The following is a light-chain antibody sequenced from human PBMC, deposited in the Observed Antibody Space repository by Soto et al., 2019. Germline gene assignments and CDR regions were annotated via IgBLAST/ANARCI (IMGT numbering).Light chain of an antibody. CDR1: QSISSY. CDR3: QQNYSPPPIT. Sequence: DIQMTQSPSSLSASVGDRVTITCRASQSISSYLNWYQQKPGKAPKLLIYAASSLQSGVPSRFSGSGSGTHFTLTISSLQPEDFATYYCQQNYSPPPITFGQGTRLEI. V-gene: IGKV1-39*01. J-gene: IGKJ5*01. CDR2: AAS.